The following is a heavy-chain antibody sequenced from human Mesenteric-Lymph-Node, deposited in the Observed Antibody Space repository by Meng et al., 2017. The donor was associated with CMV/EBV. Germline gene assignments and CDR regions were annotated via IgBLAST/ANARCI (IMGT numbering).Heavy chain of an antibody. CDR1: GFTFSSYE. D-gene: IGHD3-22*01. J-gene: IGHJ3*02. CDR3: ARDRPLYYNDTSGFRAFDI. CDR2: ISSSGSTI. Sequence: GESLEISLAASGFTFSSYEMNLVRPAPGKGLEWVSYISSSGSTIYYADFVKGRLTISRDNAKNSLSLQMNSLRAEDTAVYYCARDRPLYYNDTSGFRAFDIWGQGTLVTVSS. V-gene: IGHV3-48*03.